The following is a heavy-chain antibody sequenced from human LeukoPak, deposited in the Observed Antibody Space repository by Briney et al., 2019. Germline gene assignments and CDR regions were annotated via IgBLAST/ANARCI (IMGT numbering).Heavy chain of an antibody. CDR2: IYSSGAT. V-gene: IGHV4-39*01. CDR3: ARHSMRYNWFDP. CDR1: GGSINSRNHY. D-gene: IGHD2/OR15-2a*01. J-gene: IGHJ5*02. Sequence: PSETLSLTCSVSGGSINSRNHYWGWIRQPPGKGLEWIASIYSSGATYYNPSLKSRAIISVDTSKNQISLKLSSVTASDTAVYYCARHSMRYNWFDPWGQGTLVTVSS.